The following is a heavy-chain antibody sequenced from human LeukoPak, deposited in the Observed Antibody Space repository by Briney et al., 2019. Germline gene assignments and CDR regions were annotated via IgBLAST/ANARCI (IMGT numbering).Heavy chain of an antibody. V-gene: IGHV4-61*01. CDR3: AREVLGVLTYFDY. CDR2: IYYSGST. J-gene: IGHJ4*02. CDR1: GGSISSGSYY. D-gene: IGHD4/OR15-4a*01. Sequence: SETLSLTCTVSGGSISSGSYYWRWIRQPPGKGLEWIGYIYYSGSTNYNPSLKSRVTISVDTSKNQFSLKLSSVTAADTAVYYCAREVLGVLTYFDYWGQGTLVTVSS.